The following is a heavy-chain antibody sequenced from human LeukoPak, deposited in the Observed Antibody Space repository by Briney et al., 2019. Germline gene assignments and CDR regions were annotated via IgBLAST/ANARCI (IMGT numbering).Heavy chain of an antibody. V-gene: IGHV3-23*01. CDR1: GFTFSSYA. J-gene: IGHJ4*02. Sequence: GGSLRLSCAASGFTFSSYAMSWVRQAPGKGLEWVSSISGTGVTTYYADSVKGRFTISRDNSKSTLYLQMNSLRADDTAVYYCAKALYGDSDPVFDYWGQGTLVTVSS. CDR2: ISGTGVTT. CDR3: AKALYGDSDPVFDY. D-gene: IGHD4-17*01.